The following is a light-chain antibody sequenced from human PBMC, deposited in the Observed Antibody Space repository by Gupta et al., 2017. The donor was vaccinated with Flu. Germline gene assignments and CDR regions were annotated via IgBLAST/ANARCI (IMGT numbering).Light chain of an antibody. Sequence: QSALTQPPSASGSPGQSVTISCTGTSSDVGGYNYVSWYQQHPGKAPILIIYEVSKRPSGVPDRFSASKSGNTASLTVSGLQAEDEADYYCSSYAGSNNGVFGGGTKLTVL. J-gene: IGLJ3*02. CDR2: EVS. CDR1: SSDVGGYNY. V-gene: IGLV2-8*01. CDR3: SSYAGSNNGV.